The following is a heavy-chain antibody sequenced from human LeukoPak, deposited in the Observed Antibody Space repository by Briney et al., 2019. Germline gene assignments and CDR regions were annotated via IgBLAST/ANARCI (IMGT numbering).Heavy chain of an antibody. V-gene: IGHV1-69*13. CDR3: ARTVTYCGGDCYGY. J-gene: IGHJ4*02. Sequence: EASVKVSCKASGGTLSSYAISWVRQAPGQGLEWMGGIIPIFGTANYAQKFQGRVTITADESTSTAYMELSSLRSEDTAVYYCARTVTYCGGDCYGYWGQGTLVTVSS. CDR2: IIPIFGTA. CDR1: GGTLSSYA. D-gene: IGHD2-21*02.